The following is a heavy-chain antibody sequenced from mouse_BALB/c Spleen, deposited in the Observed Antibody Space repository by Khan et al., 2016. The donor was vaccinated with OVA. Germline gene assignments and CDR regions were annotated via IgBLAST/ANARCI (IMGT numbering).Heavy chain of an antibody. D-gene: IGHD2-3*01. CDR3: ARPAYDGYYDY. J-gene: IGHJ2*01. V-gene: IGHV1S137*01. CDR1: GYTFTDYA. CDR2: ISTYSGNT. Sequence: QVQLQQSGPELVRPGVSVKISCKGSGYTFTDYAMYWVKQSHAKSLEWIGLISTYSGNTNYNQKFKHKATMTVDKSSSTAYMELARLTSEDSVIYYCARPAYDGYYDYWSQGTTLTVSS.